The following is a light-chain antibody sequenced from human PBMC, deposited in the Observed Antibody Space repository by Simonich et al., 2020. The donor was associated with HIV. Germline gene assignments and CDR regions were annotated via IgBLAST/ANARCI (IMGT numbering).Light chain of an antibody. CDR1: QRVLYSSNNKNY. J-gene: IGKJ4*01. Sequence: DIVMTQSPDSLAVSLGERATINCKSSQRVLYSSNNKNYLAWYQQKPGQPPKLLIYWASTREAGVPDRFRGSGSGTDFTLTISSLQAEDVAVYYCQQYYTTPLTFGGGTKVEIK. CDR3: QQYYTTPLT. CDR2: WAS. V-gene: IGKV4-1*01.